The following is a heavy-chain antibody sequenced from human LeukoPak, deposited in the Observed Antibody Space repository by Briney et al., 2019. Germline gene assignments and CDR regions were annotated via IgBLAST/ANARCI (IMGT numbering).Heavy chain of an antibody. V-gene: IGHV4-59*01. CDR2: ICYSGST. CDR1: GGSISSYY. CDR3: ARWLERRRFDY. J-gene: IGHJ4*02. Sequence: SETLSLTCTVSGGSISSYYWSWIRQPPGKGLEWIGYICYSGSTNYNPSLKSRVTISVDTSKNQFSLKLSSVTAADTAVYYCARWLERRRFDYWGQGILVTVSS. D-gene: IGHD1-1*01.